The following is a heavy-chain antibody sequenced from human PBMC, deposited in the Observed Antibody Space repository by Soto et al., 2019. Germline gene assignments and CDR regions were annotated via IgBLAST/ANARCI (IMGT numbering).Heavy chain of an antibody. CDR3: ARGGGAPDSFLALILNYDVMDF. CDR2: VYHSGST. CDR1: GGSISSSGYY. D-gene: IGHD3-16*01. V-gene: IGHV4-31*03. Sequence: SETLSLTCTVSGGSISSSGYYWNWIRQHPGKGLEWIGCVYHSGSTHYNPSLKSRLIISVDTSKNQLSLKVTSVTAADTAVYYCARGGGAPDSFLALILNYDVMDFWGQGSTVIVS. J-gene: IGHJ6*02.